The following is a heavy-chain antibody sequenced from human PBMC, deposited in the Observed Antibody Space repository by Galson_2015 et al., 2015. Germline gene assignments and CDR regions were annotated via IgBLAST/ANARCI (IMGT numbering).Heavy chain of an antibody. Sequence: SLRLSCAASGFTFSSYAMSWVRQAPGKGLEWVSAISGSGGSTYYADSVKGRFTISRDNSKNTLYLQMNSLRDEDTAVYYCAKEGGQTYYDFWSGYLFDCWGQGTLVTVSS. J-gene: IGHJ4*02. CDR3: AKEGGQTYYDFWSGYLFDC. V-gene: IGHV3-23*01. CDR2: ISGSGGST. D-gene: IGHD3-3*01. CDR1: GFTFSSYA.